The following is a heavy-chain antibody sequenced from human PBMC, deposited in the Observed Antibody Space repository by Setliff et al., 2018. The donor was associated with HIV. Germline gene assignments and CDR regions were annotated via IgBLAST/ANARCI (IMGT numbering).Heavy chain of an antibody. Sequence: PGESLKISCKGSGDSFTTYWIGWVRQMPGKGLEWMGIIYPGDSDTRYSPSFQGQVTMSADKSISTAYLQWSSLKASDTAIYYCARRFREYSSSSGARGFDYWGQGTLVTVSS. V-gene: IGHV5-51*01. CDR2: IYPGDSDT. J-gene: IGHJ4*02. CDR1: GDSFTTYW. D-gene: IGHD6-6*01. CDR3: ARRFREYSSSSGARGFDY.